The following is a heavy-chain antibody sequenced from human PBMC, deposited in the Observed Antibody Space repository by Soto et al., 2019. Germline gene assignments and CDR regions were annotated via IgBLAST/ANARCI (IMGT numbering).Heavy chain of an antibody. D-gene: IGHD4-17*01. CDR2: IYSSGFT. CDR3: ARTTVGRYSDYSDVFDI. CDR1: GGPISGYY. J-gene: IGHJ3*02. Sequence: PSETLSLTCTVSGGPISGYYWTWIRQPAGKGLEWIGRIYSSGFTNYSPSLKSRVTMSIDPSNKHLSLRLTSVTAADTAVYFCARTTVGRYSDYSDVFDIWGQGTVVTVSS. V-gene: IGHV4-4*07.